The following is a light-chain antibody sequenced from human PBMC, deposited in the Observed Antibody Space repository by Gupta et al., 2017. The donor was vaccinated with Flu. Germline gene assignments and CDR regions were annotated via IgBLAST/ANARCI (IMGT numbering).Light chain of an antibody. CDR2: SAS. CDR3: QQYYSTSYT. V-gene: IGKV4-1*01. Sequence: ALGAGSPMNCKTSQSVLYRSNNKNYVAWYQQKPGQPPKLLIYSASTRGAGVPGRCSGSGSGRDFPLTISSLQAEDGAVYYCQQYYSTSYTFGQGTKVEIK. CDR1: QSVLYRSNNKNY. J-gene: IGKJ2*01.